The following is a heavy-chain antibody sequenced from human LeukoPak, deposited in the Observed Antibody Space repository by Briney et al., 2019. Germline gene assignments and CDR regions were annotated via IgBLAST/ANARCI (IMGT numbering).Heavy chain of an antibody. V-gene: IGHV3-30*01. D-gene: IGHD3-10*01. CDR2: ISYDGSNK. CDR3: ATDGSGAYGMDYYYYYMDV. CDR1: GFTFSSYA. Sequence: PGRSLRLSCAASGFTFSSYAMHWVRQAPGKGLEWVAVISYDGSNKYYADSVKGRFTISRDNSKNTLYLQMNSLRAEDTAVYYCATDGSGAYGMDYYYYYMDVWGKGTTVTVSS. J-gene: IGHJ6*03.